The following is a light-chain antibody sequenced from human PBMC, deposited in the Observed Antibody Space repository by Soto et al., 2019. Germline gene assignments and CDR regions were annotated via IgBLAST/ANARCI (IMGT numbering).Light chain of an antibody. J-gene: IGLJ1*01. CDR2: DVK. CDR1: SSDVGGYSY. CDR3: FSYAGSYSLV. Sequence: QSALTQPRSVSGSPGQSVTISCTGTSSDVGGYSYVSWYQQHPGKAPKLMMYDVKTRPSGIPDRFSGSKSGNTASLTISGLQAEDEADYYCFSYAGSYSLVFGSGTKVTVL. V-gene: IGLV2-11*01.